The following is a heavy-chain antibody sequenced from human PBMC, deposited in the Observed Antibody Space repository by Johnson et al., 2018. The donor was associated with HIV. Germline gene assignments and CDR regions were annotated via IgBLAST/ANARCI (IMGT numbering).Heavy chain of an antibody. CDR3: AKALWLAEKFDAFDI. CDR1: GFTFSSYA. J-gene: IGHJ3*02. CDR2: IVGSGGST. D-gene: IGHD6-19*01. V-gene: IGHV3-23*01. Sequence: GLVQPGGSLRLSCAASGFTFSSYAMSWVRQAPGTGLEWVSTIVGSGGSTYYADSVKGRFTISRDNSKNTLYLEMNSLRAEDTAVYYCAKALWLAEKFDAFDIWGQGTMVTVSS.